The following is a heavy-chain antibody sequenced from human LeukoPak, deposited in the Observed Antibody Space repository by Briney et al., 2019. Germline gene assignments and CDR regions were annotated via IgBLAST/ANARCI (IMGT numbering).Heavy chain of an antibody. D-gene: IGHD4-17*01. CDR1: GGSISSYY. J-gene: IGHJ4*02. V-gene: IGHV4-59*08. Sequence: KPSETLSLTCTVSGGSISSYYWSWIRQPPGKGLEWIGYIYYSGSTNYNPSLKSRVTISVDTSKNQFSLKLSSVTAADTAVYYCARSSGGDTTFDYWGQGTLVTVSS. CDR2: IYYSGST. CDR3: ARSSGGDTTFDY.